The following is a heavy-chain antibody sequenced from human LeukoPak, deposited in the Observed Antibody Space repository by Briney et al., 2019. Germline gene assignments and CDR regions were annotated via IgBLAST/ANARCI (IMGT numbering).Heavy chain of an antibody. CDR3: ARAYYCASSAFDI. V-gene: IGHV4-39*01. CDR1: GGSISSNTYY. CDR2: IYYGGST. J-gene: IGHJ3*02. Sequence: PSETLSLTCTVSGGSISSNTYYWDWIRQPPGKGLECIGSIYYGGSTYYNPSLKSRVIISVDTSKNQFSLKLSSVTAADTAVYYCARAYYCASSAFDIWGQGTMVTVSS. D-gene: IGHD3-22*01.